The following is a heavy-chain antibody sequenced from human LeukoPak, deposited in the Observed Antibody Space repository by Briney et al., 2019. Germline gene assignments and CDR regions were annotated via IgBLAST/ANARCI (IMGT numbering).Heavy chain of an antibody. Sequence: GGTLRLSCAASGFTFSSYGMSWVRQAPGKGLEWVSAISGSGGSTYYADSVKGRFTISRDNAKNSLYLQMNSLRAEDTAVYYCARNGSYTAMVYWGQGTLVTVSS. J-gene: IGHJ4*02. CDR2: ISGSGGST. D-gene: IGHD5-18*01. V-gene: IGHV3-23*01. CDR1: GFTFSSYG. CDR3: ARNGSYTAMVY.